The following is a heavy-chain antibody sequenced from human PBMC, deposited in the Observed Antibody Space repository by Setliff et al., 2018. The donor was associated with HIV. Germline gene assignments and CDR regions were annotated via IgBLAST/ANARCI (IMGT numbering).Heavy chain of an antibody. D-gene: IGHD2-21*01. Sequence: PSETLSLTCTVSGGSIRSHYWSWIRQPPGKRLEWIGYIYYSGSTNYNPSLKSRVTISVDTAKNQFSLKLSSVTAADTAVYYCARLRGSYACSNWFDPWCQGTLVTVSS. V-gene: IGHV4-59*11. J-gene: IGHJ5*02. CDR1: GGSIRSHY. CDR3: ARLRGSYACSNWFDP. CDR2: IYYSGST.